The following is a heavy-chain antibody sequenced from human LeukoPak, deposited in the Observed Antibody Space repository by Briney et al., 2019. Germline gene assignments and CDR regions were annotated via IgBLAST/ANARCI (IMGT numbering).Heavy chain of an antibody. V-gene: IGHV3-23*01. CDR2: ISGGGGST. CDR1: GFTFTSYS. CDR3: AKHNIDY. J-gene: IGHJ4*02. Sequence: GGCLRLSCAASGFTFTSYSMNWVRQAPGKGLEWVSTISGGGGSTYYADSVKGRFTISRDNSKNTLYLQVNSLRAEDTAVYYCAKHNIDYWGQGTLVTVSS. D-gene: IGHD1-1*01.